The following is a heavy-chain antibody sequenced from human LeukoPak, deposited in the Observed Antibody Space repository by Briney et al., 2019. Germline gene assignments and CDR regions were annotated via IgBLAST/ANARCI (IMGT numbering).Heavy chain of an antibody. D-gene: IGHD6-19*01. J-gene: IGHJ5*02. V-gene: IGHV4-39*07. CDR3: ARAKYSSGWSGLSWFDP. Sequence: SETLSLTCTVSGGSISSSSYYWGWIRQPPGKGLEWIGSIYYSGSTYYNPSLKSRVTISVDTSKNQFSLKLSSVTAADTAVYYCARAKYSSGWSGLSWFDPWGQGTLVTVSS. CDR2: IYYSGST. CDR1: GGSISSSSYY.